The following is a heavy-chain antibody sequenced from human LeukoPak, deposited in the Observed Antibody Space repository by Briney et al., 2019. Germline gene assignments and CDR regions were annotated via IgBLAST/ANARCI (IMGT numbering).Heavy chain of an antibody. CDR2: FDPEDGET. Sequence: ASVKVSCKVSGYTLTELSMHWVRQAPRKGLEWMGGFDPEDGETIYAQKFQGRVTMTEDTSTDTAYMELSSLRSEDTAVYYCATGGLAYCGGDCVTEYFQHWGQGTLVTVSS. J-gene: IGHJ1*01. V-gene: IGHV1-24*01. CDR3: ATGGLAYCGGDCVTEYFQH. D-gene: IGHD2-21*02. CDR1: GYTLTELS.